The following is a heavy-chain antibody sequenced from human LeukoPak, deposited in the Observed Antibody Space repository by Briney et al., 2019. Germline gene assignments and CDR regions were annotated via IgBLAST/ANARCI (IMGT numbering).Heavy chain of an antibody. CDR3: VTGFTTMAVDYFDY. D-gene: IGHD5-18*01. J-gene: IGHJ4*02. V-gene: IGHV1-24*01. CDR2: SDPEDGER. CDR1: GKTLSDLS. Sequence: ASVKVPCEVSGKTLSDLSIHWLRQPPGKGLEWLGGSDPEDGERIYAQMFQGRVTMTEDTSIDTAYMELSSLRSEDTAVYYCVTGFTTMAVDYFDYWGQGTLVTVSP.